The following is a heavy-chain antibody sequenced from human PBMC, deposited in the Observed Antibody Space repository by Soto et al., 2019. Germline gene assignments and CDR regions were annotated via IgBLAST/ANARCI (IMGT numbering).Heavy chain of an antibody. Sequence: PSETLSLTCTVSGASISSYYWSCIGQAPGKVLEWIGYIYYSGSTHYSHPLKSRVTISVDKSKNQFSMKLSSVTAADTAVYYCARAGNYYDTPGYSPPWGQGTLVTVSS. CDR1: GASISSYY. J-gene: IGHJ5*02. CDR3: ARAGNYYDTPGYSPP. CDR2: IYYSGST. D-gene: IGHD3-22*01. V-gene: IGHV4-59*01.